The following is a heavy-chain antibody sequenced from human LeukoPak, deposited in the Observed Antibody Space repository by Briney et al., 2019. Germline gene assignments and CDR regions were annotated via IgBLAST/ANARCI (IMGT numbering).Heavy chain of an antibody. CDR1: GFTFSSYG. CDR3: ARLFLPAAA. CDR2: IWYDGSNK. V-gene: IGHV3-33*01. J-gene: IGHJ5*02. Sequence: GGSLRLSCAASGFTFSSYGMHWVRQAPGKGLEWVAVIWYDGSNKYYADSVKGRFTISRDNAKNSLYLQMNSLRAEDTAVYFCARLFLPAAAWGQGTQVTVSS. D-gene: IGHD2-2*01.